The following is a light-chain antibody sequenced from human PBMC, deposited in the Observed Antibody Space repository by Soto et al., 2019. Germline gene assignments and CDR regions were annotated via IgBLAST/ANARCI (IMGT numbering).Light chain of an antibody. V-gene: IGKV3-20*01. Sequence: TQSPGTLSLSPGERATLSCRASQSVSSSYLAWYQQKPGQAPRLLIYGASSRATGIPDRFSGSGSGTDFILTISRLEPEDFAMYYCQQYGSSPPTFGQGTKV. CDR2: GAS. J-gene: IGKJ1*01. CDR1: QSVSSSY. CDR3: QQYGSSPPT.